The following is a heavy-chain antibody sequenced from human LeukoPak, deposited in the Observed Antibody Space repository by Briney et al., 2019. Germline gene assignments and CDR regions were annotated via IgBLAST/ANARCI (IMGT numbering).Heavy chain of an antibody. CDR2: MNPNSGNT. CDR3: ARGQTDRRKNYYFDY. J-gene: IGHJ4*02. Sequence: ASVKVTCKASGYTFTSYDINWVRQATGQGLEWMGWMNPNSGNTGYAQKFQGRVTMTRNTSISTAYMELSSLRSEDTAVYYCARGQTDRRKNYYFDYWGQGTLVTVSS. D-gene: IGHD2-15*01. V-gene: IGHV1-8*01. CDR1: GYTFTSYD.